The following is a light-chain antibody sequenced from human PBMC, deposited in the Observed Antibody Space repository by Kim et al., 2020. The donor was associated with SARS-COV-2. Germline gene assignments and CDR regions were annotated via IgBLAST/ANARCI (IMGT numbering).Light chain of an antibody. Sequence: DIQMAQSPSSLSASVGDRVTITCRASQGISHSLAWYRQKPGKVPMLLIYDASTLQSGVTSRFSGSGSGTDFTLTISSLQPDDAATYYCQKYTSAPWTFGQGTKVDIK. V-gene: IGKV1-27*01. CDR2: DAS. J-gene: IGKJ1*01. CDR1: QGISHS. CDR3: QKYTSAPWT.